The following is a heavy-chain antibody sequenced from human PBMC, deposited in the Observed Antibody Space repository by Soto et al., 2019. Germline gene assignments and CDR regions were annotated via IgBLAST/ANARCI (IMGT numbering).Heavy chain of an antibody. D-gene: IGHD1-26*01. J-gene: IGHJ6*03. CDR3: ARGKWESGWYYYYMDV. V-gene: IGHV4-34*01. Sequence: PSXTLSLTCAVYGGSFSGYYWSWIRQPPVNGLEWIGQINHSGSTNYNPSLKSRLTISVDTSKNQFSLKLRSVTAADTAVYYCARGKWESGWYYYYMDVWGKGTTVTVSS. CDR1: GGSFSGYY. CDR2: INHSGST.